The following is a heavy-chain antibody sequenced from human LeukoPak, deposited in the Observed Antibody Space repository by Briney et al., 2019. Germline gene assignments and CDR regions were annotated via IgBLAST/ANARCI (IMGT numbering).Heavy chain of an antibody. J-gene: IGHJ4*02. CDR2: ICTSGST. D-gene: IGHD6-6*01. CDR1: GGSISSYH. V-gene: IGHV4-4*07. Sequence: PSETLSLTCTVSGGSISSYHWSWIRQPAGKGLEWIGRICTSGSTNYNSSLKSRVTMSVDTSKNQFSLKLSSVTAADTAVYYCARSYSSSPFDYWGQGTLVTVSS. CDR3: ARSYSSSPFDY.